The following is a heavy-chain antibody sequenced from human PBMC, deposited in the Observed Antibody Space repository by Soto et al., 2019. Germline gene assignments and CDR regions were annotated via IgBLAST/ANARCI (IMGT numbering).Heavy chain of an antibody. CDR1: GYIFSSYG. CDR2: VSAYNGNT. V-gene: IGHV1-18*01. J-gene: IGHJ3*02. CDR3: ARDTIAVAGSAFDI. D-gene: IGHD6-19*01. Sequence: ASVKVSCEASGYIFSSYGISWVRQAPGQGLEWMGWVSAYNGNTNYPQKLQGRVTMTTDTSTSTAYMELRSLRSDDTAMYYCARDTIAVAGSAFDIWGQGTMVTV.